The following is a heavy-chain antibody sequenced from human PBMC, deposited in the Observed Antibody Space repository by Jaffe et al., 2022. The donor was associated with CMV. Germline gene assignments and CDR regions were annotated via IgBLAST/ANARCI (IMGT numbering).Heavy chain of an antibody. Sequence: QVQLVQSGAEVKKPGASVKVSCKASGYSFTNYGISWVRQAPGQGLEWMGWISAFTGNTNYAQKLQGRVTMTKDTSTNTVYMELRGLRSDDRAVYYCARDSFPPSGGYCSGGICYALDYWGQGTLVTVSS. V-gene: IGHV1-18*01. D-gene: IGHD2-15*01. CDR2: ISAFTGNT. CDR3: ARDSFPPSGGYCSGGICYALDY. J-gene: IGHJ4*02. CDR1: GYSFTNYG.